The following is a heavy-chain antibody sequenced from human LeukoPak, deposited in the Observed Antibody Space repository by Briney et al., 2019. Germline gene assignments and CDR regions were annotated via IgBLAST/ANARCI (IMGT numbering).Heavy chain of an antibody. D-gene: IGHD6-13*01. CDR1: GFTFSGYA. V-gene: IGHV3-23*01. Sequence: PGGSLRLSCAASGFTFSGYAMSWVRQAPGKGLEWVSAISGSGGSTYYADSVKGRFTISRDNSKSTLYLQMNSLRAEDTAVHYCAKMGIAAVSDYWGQGTLVTVSS. CDR2: ISGSGGST. CDR3: AKMGIAAVSDY. J-gene: IGHJ4*02.